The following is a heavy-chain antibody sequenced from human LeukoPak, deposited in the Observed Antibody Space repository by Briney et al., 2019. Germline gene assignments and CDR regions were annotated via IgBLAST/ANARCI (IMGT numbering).Heavy chain of an antibody. V-gene: IGHV3-48*02. CDR1: GFTFSSYS. CDR3: ARANYDILTGYRYAHWDY. Sequence: GGSLRLSCAASGFTFSSYSMNWVRQAPGEGLEWVSYISSSSTIYYADSVKGRFTISRDNAKNSLYLQMNSLRDEDTAVYYCARANYDILTGYRYAHWDYWGQGTLVTVSS. D-gene: IGHD3-9*01. J-gene: IGHJ4*02. CDR2: ISSSSTI.